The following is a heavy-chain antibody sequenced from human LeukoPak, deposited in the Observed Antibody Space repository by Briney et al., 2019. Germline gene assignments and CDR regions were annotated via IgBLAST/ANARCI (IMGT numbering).Heavy chain of an antibody. D-gene: IGHD5-18*01. V-gene: IGHV3-23*01. CDR2: ISGSGGSP. J-gene: IGHJ3*02. Sequence: GGSLRLSCAASGFTLSSYAMSWGRQAPGKGLEWVSAISGSGGSPYYTDSVKGRFTISSDNSKNTIYMQMNSLRDEDTAVYYCAKAVDTAMVRGAFDIWGQGTMVTVSS. CDR3: AKAVDTAMVRGAFDI. CDR1: GFTLSSYA.